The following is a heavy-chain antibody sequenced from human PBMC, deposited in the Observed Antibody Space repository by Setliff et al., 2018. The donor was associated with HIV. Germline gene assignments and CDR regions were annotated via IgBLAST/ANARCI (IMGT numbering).Heavy chain of an antibody. CDR1: GGSISSGSYY. CDR2: IYTSGST. CDR3: AAAPSPAAPGN. J-gene: IGHJ4*02. D-gene: IGHD6-25*01. V-gene: IGHV4-61*02. Sequence: SETLSLTCTVSGGSISSGSYYWNWIRQPAGKGLEWIGRIYTSGSTNYNPSLKSRVTISRDMSTSTAYMELSGLRSEDTAVYYCAAAPSPAAPGNWGQGTLVTVSS.